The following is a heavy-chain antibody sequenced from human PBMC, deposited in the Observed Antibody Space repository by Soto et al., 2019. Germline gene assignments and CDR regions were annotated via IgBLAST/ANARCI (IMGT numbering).Heavy chain of an antibody. D-gene: IGHD2-15*01. CDR3: ATDLPGGEDDLCCIVV. CDR1: GITFSNYA. CDR2: LSVSVGST. Sequence: EVQLLESGGGLVQPGGSLRLSCAASGITFSNYAMSWVRQTPGKGLEWVSGLSVSVGSTYYADSAKGRFTISRDTSKNTLYLEMNRLRDESTGVYYCATDLPGGEDDLCCIVVRGIGTTVTLPS. V-gene: IGHV3-23*01. J-gene: IGHJ6*03.